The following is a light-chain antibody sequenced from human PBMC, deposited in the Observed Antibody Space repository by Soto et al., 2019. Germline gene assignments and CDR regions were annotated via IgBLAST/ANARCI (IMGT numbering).Light chain of an antibody. CDR1: SSDVGTYKL. CDR2: EAS. V-gene: IGLV2-23*01. CDR3: CSYGGSNNAF. J-gene: IGLJ2*01. Sequence: QSVLTQPASVSGSPGQSITISCTGASSDVGTYKLVSWYQQHPGKVPKLIIYEASKRPSGVSNRFSGSKSANTASLTISGLQAEDEADYYCCSYGGSNNAFFGGGTKVTVL.